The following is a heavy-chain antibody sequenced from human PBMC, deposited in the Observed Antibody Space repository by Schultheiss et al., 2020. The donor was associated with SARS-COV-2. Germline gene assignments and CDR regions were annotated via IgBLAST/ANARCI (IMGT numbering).Heavy chain of an antibody. D-gene: IGHD2-2*01. CDR1: GFTFSDYY. Sequence: GGSLRLSCAASGFTFSDYYMSWIRQAPGKGLEWVAVISYDGGVEHYADSVKGRFTISRDNSKNTLFLQMNSLRPEDTAMYYCAGAHCTSTSCSEALRRYYGVDVWGRGTTVTVSS. CDR2: ISYDGGVE. V-gene: IGHV3-30-3*01. J-gene: IGHJ6*02. CDR3: AGAHCTSTSCSEALRRYYGVDV.